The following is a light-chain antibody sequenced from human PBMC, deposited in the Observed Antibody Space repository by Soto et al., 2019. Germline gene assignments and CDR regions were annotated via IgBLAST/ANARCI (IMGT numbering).Light chain of an antibody. V-gene: IGKV1-33*01. CDR1: QDIGDY. J-gene: IGKJ2*01. CDR2: YAS. CDR3: QHYHTLPYT. Sequence: DIQMTQARSSLSASVGDRVTITCQASQDIGDYLKWYQQKTGKAPNLLMFYASNLETGDPSRFSGSVSGTDFTFSISSLQHEDIAKYVCQHYHTLPYTFGLGTQLQIK.